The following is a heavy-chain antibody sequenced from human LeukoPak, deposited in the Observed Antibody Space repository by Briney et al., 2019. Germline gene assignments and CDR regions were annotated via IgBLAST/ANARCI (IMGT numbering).Heavy chain of an antibody. V-gene: IGHV1-69*13. Sequence: SVKVSCKASGGTFSSYAISWVRQAPGQGLEWMGGIIPIFGTANYAQTFQGRVTITADESTSTAYMELSSLRSEDTAVYYCARGLTIAAAGEGNWFDPWGQGTLVTVSS. CDR3: ARGLTIAAAGEGNWFDP. J-gene: IGHJ5*02. D-gene: IGHD6-13*01. CDR2: IIPIFGTA. CDR1: GGTFSSYA.